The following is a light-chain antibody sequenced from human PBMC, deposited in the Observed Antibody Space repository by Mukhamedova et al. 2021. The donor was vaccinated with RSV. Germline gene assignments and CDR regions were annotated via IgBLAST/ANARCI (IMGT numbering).Light chain of an antibody. CDR2: WAS. V-gene: IGKV4-1*01. CDR3: QQYYTTPWT. Sequence: GTINCKSSQTVLSSSNNQNYLAWFQQKPGQPPKLLIFWASSRESGVPDRFSGSGSGTDFILTISSLQAEDVAVYYCQQYYTTPWT. CDR1: QTVLSSSNNQNY. J-gene: IGKJ1*01.